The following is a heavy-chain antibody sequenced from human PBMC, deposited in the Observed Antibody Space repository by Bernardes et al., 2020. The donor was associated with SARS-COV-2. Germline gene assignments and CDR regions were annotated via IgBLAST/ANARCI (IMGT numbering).Heavy chain of an antibody. Sequence: SETLSLTCTVSGGSISSGGYYWSWIRQHPGKGLEWIGYIYYSGSTYYNPSLQSRVTISVDTSKSHFSLKLSSVTAADTAVYYCARGITIFGVVDCMDVWGQGTTVTVSS. J-gene: IGHJ6*02. CDR1: GGSISSGGYY. D-gene: IGHD3-3*01. V-gene: IGHV4-31*03. CDR3: ARGITIFGVVDCMDV. CDR2: IYYSGST.